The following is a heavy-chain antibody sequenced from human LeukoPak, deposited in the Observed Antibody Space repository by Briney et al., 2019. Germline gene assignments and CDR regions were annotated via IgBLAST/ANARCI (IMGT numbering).Heavy chain of an antibody. V-gene: IGHV3-23*01. CDR2: ISGSGGST. CDR3: AGQQQLGMTFDY. J-gene: IGHJ4*02. D-gene: IGHD6-13*01. CDR1: GFTFSSNA. Sequence: GGSLRLSCAAYGFTFSSNAMSWVRQAPGKGLGWDSAISGSGGSTYYADSVKGKFTISRYTSKNTLYLQMSSLRAEDTAVYYCAGQQQLGMTFDYWGQGTLVTVSS.